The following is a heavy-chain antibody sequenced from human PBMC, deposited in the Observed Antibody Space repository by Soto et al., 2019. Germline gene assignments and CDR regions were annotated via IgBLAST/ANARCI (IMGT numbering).Heavy chain of an antibody. V-gene: IGHV3-49*04. CDR3: TRAESPNIAYFFDY. CDR2: IRNQTYSGAT. CDR1: GFTFGNYA. J-gene: IGHJ4*02. Sequence: GGPLRLSCTASGFTFGNYAINWVRQAPGKGLEWVGLIRNQTYSGATEYAASMKGRFTISRDDSKNIAYLQMNSLKTEDSAVYYCTRAESPNIAYFFDYWGQGTLVTVSS.